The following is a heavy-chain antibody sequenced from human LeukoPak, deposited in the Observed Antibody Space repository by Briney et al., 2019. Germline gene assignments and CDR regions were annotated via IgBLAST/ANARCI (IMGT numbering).Heavy chain of an antibody. CDR1: GYTFTGYY. CDR2: INPNSGGT. J-gene: IGHJ4*02. D-gene: IGHD6-19*01. CDR3: ARGPRSGLVLRGGYFDY. V-gene: IGHV1-2*04. Sequence: ASVKVSCKASGYTFTGYYMHWVRQAPGQGLEWMGWINPNSGGTNYAQKFQGWVTMTRDTSISTAYMELSRLRSDDTAVYYCARGPRSGLVLRGGYFDYWGQGTLVTVSS.